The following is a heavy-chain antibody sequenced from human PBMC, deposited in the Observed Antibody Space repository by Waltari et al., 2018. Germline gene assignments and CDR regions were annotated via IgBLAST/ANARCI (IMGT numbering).Heavy chain of an antibody. V-gene: IGHV1-2*06. CDR1: GYTFPGYY. CDR2: INPNTGDT. CDR3: ARREHFGDSLDY. Sequence: QVQLVQSGAEVKKPGASVRVSCRASGYTFPGYYIHWVRQAPGQGLEWMGRINPNTGDTKFAQNFRVRVTMTRDTSISTAYMELSGLRSDDTAMYFCARREHFGDSLDYWGQGTLVAVSS. D-gene: IGHD3-16*01. J-gene: IGHJ4*02.